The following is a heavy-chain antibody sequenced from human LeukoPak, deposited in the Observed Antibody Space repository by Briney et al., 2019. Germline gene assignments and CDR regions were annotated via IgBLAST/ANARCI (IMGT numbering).Heavy chain of an antibody. CDR2: IYYSGGT. CDR1: GGSISSYY. J-gene: IGHJ4*02. V-gene: IGHV4-59*01. D-gene: IGHD1-26*01. Sequence: PSETLSLTCTVSGGSISSYYWSWIRQPPGKGLEWIAYIYYSGGTNYNPSLKSRVTISVDTSKNQFSLKLGSVTAADTAVYYCARRVGDKDYFDYWGQGTLVTVSS. CDR3: ARRVGDKDYFDY.